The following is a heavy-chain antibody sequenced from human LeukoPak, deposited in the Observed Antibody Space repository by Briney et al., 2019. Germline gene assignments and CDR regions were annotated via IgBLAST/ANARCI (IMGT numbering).Heavy chain of an antibody. D-gene: IGHD2-2*02. Sequence: ASVKVSCKASGGTFSSCTISWVRQAPGQGLEWMGGITPMFGTANYAQKFQGRVTITADESTSTAYMELSSLRSEDTAVYYCARGPIVVVPAAILGNWFDPWGQGTLVTVSS. CDR1: GGTFSSCT. V-gene: IGHV1-69*13. CDR3: ARGPIVVVPAAILGNWFDP. CDR2: ITPMFGTA. J-gene: IGHJ5*02.